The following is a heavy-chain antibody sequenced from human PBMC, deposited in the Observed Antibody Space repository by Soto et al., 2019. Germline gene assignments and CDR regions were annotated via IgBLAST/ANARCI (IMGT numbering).Heavy chain of an antibody. CDR1: GFTFSDYA. CDR2: IYSGSST. V-gene: IGHV3-53*01. Sequence: PGGSLRLSCAPSGFTFSDYAMSWVRQAPGKGLEWVSVIYSGSSTYYADSVKGRFTISRDNSKNTLYLQMNSLRAEDTAVYYCARDLGRPVDYWGQGTLVTVS. CDR3: ARDLGRPVDY. J-gene: IGHJ4*02.